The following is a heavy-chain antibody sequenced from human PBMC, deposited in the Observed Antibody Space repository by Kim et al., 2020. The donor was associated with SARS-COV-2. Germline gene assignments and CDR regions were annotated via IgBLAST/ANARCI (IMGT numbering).Heavy chain of an antibody. V-gene: IGHV3-15*01. CDR3: TTDRSGSFNSYYYYMDV. J-gene: IGHJ6*03. Sequence: VKGGFTISRDDSKNTLYLQMNSLKTEDTAVYYCTTDRSGSFNSYYYYMDVWGKGTTVTVSS. D-gene: IGHD1-26*01.